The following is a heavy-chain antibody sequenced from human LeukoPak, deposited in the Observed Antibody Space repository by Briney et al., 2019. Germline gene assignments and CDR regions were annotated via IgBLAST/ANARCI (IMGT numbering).Heavy chain of an antibody. CDR3: ARDYYDSSGYYYLYYYYGMDV. V-gene: IGHV1-18*01. J-gene: IGHJ6*02. Sequence: ASVKVSCKASGGTFSSYAISWVRQAPGQGLEWMGWISAYNGNTNYAQKLQGRVTMTTDTSTSTAYMELRSLRSDDTAVYYCARDYYDSSGYYYLYYYYGMDVWGQGTTVTVSS. CDR1: GGTFSSYA. D-gene: IGHD3-22*01. CDR2: ISAYNGNT.